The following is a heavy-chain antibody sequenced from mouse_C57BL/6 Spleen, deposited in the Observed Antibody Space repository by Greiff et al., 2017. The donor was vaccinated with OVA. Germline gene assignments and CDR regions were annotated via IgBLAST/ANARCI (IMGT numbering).Heavy chain of an antibody. CDR3: ARNGDYYGSSLFAY. D-gene: IGHD1-1*01. CDR1: GFSLTSYA. J-gene: IGHJ3*01. CDR2: ICTGGGT. V-gene: IGHV2-9-1*01. Sequence: VQVVESGPGLVAPSQSLSITCTVSGFSLTSYAISWVRQPPGKGLEWLGVICTGGGTNYNSALKSRLSISKDNSNSQVFLKMNSLQTDDTARYYCARNGDYYGSSLFAYWGQGTLVTVSA.